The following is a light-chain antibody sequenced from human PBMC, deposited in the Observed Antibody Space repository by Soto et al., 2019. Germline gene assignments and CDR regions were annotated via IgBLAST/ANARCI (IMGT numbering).Light chain of an antibody. CDR3: QQSYGTPLT. Sequence: DMEMTQSPSSLSASVGDRVTITCRASQSISNYLNWYQHKPGKVPKLLIYAASSLQSGVPTRFSGSGSGTDFTLTINSLQPEDFANYYCQQSYGTPLTFGGGTKMEIK. CDR2: AAS. CDR1: QSISNY. V-gene: IGKV1-39*01. J-gene: IGKJ4*01.